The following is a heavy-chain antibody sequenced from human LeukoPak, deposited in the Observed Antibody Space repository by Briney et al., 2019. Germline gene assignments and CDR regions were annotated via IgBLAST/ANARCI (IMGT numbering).Heavy chain of an antibody. CDR1: GGSISSGDYY. CDR2: IYYSGST. D-gene: IGHD3-10*01. J-gene: IGHJ4*02. Sequence: SETLSLTCTVSGGSISSGDYYWSWIRQPPGKGLERIGYIYYSGSTYYNPSLKSRVTISVDTSKNQFSLKLSSVTAADTAVYYCAGLTYYYGSGNDYWGQGTLVTVSS. V-gene: IGHV4-30-4*01. CDR3: AGLTYYYGSGNDY.